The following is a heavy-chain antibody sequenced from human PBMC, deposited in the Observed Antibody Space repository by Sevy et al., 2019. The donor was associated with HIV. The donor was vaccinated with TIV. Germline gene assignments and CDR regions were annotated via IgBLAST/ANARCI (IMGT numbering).Heavy chain of an antibody. CDR1: GFTFSTYG. CDR2: ISYDESTK. CDR3: ARDPRLYGDNVEGFDS. J-gene: IGHJ4*02. V-gene: IGHV3-30*03. Sequence: GGSLRLSCAASGFTFSTYGMHWVRQAPGKGLDWVAAISYDESTKYYADSVKGRFTISRDNSKNSLFLQMKSLTPEDTAVYYCARDPRLYGDNVEGFDSWGQGTLVTVSS. D-gene: IGHD4-17*01.